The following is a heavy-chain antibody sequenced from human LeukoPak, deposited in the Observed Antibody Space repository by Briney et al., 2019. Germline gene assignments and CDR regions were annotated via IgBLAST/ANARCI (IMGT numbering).Heavy chain of an antibody. V-gene: IGHV4-31*03. CDR1: GGSISRGGYY. Sequence: SETLSLTCTVSGGSISRGGYYWSWIRQHPGKGLEWIGYIYYSGSTYYNPSLKSRVTISVDTSKNQFSLKLSSVTAADTAVYYCTTDVWGSLTLFGVFAAFDIWGQGTMVTVSS. CDR2: IYYSGST. CDR3: TTDVWGSLTLFGVFAAFDI. D-gene: IGHD3-16*01. J-gene: IGHJ3*02.